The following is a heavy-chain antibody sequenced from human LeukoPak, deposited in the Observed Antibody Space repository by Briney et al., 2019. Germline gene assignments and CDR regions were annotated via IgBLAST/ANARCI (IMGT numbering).Heavy chain of an antibody. CDR2: IYPGESAT. D-gene: IGHD3-10*01. CDR3: ARRKYYYGSGSYSTRFDI. CDR1: GYSFTNYW. Sequence: GESLKISCKGSGYSFTNYWIGWVRQLPGKGLEWMGIIYPGESATRYSPSFQGQVTISTDKSISTAYLQWSSLKASDTAMYYCARRKYYYGSGSYSTRFDIWGQGTMVTVSS. J-gene: IGHJ3*02. V-gene: IGHV5-51*03.